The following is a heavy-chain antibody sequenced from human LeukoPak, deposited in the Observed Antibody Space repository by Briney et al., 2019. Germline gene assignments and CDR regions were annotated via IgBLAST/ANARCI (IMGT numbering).Heavy chain of an antibody. CDR2: IYSGGST. V-gene: IGHV3-53*04. D-gene: IGHD5-24*01. CDR3: AKERGYGYNHIDY. J-gene: IGHJ4*02. Sequence: PGGSLRLSCAASGFTVISNYMSWVRPAPGKGLEGVAVIYSGGSTYYADSVKGRFTISRHNSKNTLYLQMNSLRAEDTAVYYCAKERGYGYNHIDYWGQGTLVTVSS. CDR1: GFTVISNY.